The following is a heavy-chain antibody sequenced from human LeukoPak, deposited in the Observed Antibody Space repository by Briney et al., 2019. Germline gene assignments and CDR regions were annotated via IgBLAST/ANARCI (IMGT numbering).Heavy chain of an antibody. J-gene: IGHJ5*02. CDR1: GGSFSGYY. CDR2: INHSGST. D-gene: IGHD6-13*01. V-gene: IGHV4-34*01. Sequence: PSQTLSLTCAVYGGSFSGYYWSWIRQHPGKGLEWIGEINHSGSTNYNPSLKSRVTISVDTSKNKFSLKLSSVTAADTAVYYCARAGLYCCSWAQCRFDPWGQGTLVTVSS. CDR3: ARAGLYCCSWAQCRFDP.